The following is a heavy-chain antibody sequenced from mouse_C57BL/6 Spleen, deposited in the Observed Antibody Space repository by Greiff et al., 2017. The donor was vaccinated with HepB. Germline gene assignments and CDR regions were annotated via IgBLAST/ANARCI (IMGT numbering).Heavy chain of an antibody. Sequence: QVQLQQSGAELVKPGASVKISCKASGYAFSSYWMNWVKQRPGKGLEWIGQIYPGDGDTNYNGKFKGKATLTADKSSSTAYMQLNSLTSEDSAVYFCARGHYDGSSPYAMDYWGQGTSVTVSS. CDR3: ARGHYDGSSPYAMDY. D-gene: IGHD1-1*01. CDR1: GYAFSSYW. J-gene: IGHJ4*01. V-gene: IGHV1-80*01. CDR2: IYPGDGDT.